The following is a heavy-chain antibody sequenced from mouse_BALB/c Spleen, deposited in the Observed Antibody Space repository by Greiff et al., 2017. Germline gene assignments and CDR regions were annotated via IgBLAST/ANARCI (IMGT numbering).Heavy chain of an antibody. Sequence: EVQVVESGGGLVKPGGSLKLSCAASGFTFSSYAMSWVRQSPEKRLEWVAEISSGGSYTYYPDTVTGRFTISRDNAKNTLYLEMSSLRSEDTAMYYCARAYGKIYWYFDVWGAGTTVTVSS. CDR2: ISSGGSYT. J-gene: IGHJ1*01. D-gene: IGHD2-1*01. CDR1: GFTFSSYA. V-gene: IGHV5-9-4*01. CDR3: ARAYGKIYWYFDV.